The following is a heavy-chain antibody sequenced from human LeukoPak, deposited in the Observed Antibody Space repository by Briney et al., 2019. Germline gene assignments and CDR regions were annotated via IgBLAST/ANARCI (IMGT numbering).Heavy chain of an antibody. CDR2: ISAYNGDT. Sequence: GASVKVSCKTSGYIFTTYGVTWVRQAPRQGLEWMGWISAYNGDTKYAQKFQGRITMATDTSTNTANMELRSLRSDDTAVYYCARDHSSSCQLLDYWGQGTLVTISS. J-gene: IGHJ4*02. CDR3: ARDHSSSCQLLDY. CDR1: GYIFTTYG. V-gene: IGHV1-18*01. D-gene: IGHD6-13*01.